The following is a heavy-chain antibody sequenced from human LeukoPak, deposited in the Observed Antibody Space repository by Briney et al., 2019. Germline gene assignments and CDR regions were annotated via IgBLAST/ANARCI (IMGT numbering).Heavy chain of an antibody. CDR1: GFSFSSYA. CDR2: ISGSGGST. V-gene: IGHV3-23*01. CDR3: AKAPHYDFWSGYYIL. D-gene: IGHD3-3*01. Sequence: GGSLRLSCAASGFSFSSYAMSWVRQAPGKGLEWVSAISGSGGSTYYADSVKGRFTISRDNSKNTLYLQMNSLRAEDTAVYYCAKAPHYDFWSGYYILWGQGTLVTVSS. J-gene: IGHJ4*02.